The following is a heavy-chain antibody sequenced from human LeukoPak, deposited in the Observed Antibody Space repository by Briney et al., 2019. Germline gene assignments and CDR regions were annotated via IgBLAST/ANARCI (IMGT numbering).Heavy chain of an antibody. J-gene: IGHJ6*03. CDR1: GFSFKDYN. Sequence: GSLRPSCAASGFSFKDYNMHWIRQPPGKGLEWIGEINHSGSTNYNPSLKSRVTISVDTSKNQFSLKLSSVTAADTAVYYCARSTIVVVPAAMGFCCYYYYYMDVWGKGTTVTVSS. V-gene: IGHV4-34*01. D-gene: IGHD2-2*01. CDR2: INHSGST. CDR3: ARSTIVVVPAAMGFCCYYYYYMDV.